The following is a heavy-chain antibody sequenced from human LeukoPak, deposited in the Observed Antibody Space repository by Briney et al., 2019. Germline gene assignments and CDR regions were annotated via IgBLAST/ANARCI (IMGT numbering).Heavy chain of an antibody. CDR2: INSDGSST. Sequence: GGSLRLSCAASGFTFSSYWMHWVRQAPGKGLVWVSRINSDGSSTSYADSVKGRFTISRDNAKNTLYLQMNSLRAEDTAVYYCAREFIVVVPAAIDSSSYNWFDPWGQGTLVTVSS. CDR3: AREFIVVVPAAIDSSSYNWFDP. V-gene: IGHV3-74*01. D-gene: IGHD2-2*02. CDR1: GFTFSSYW. J-gene: IGHJ5*02.